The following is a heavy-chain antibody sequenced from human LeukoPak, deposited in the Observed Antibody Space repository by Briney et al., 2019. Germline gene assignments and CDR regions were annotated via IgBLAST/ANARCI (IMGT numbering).Heavy chain of an antibody. J-gene: IGHJ6*02. CDR2: IYYSGST. Sequence: SETLSLTCTVSGGSISSYYWSWIRQPPGKGLEWIGYIYYSGSTNYNPSLKSRVTISVDTSKNQFSLKLSSVTTADTAVYYCARTSSGSAYYYYGMDVWGQGTTVTVSS. CDR3: ARTSSGSAYYYYGMDV. V-gene: IGHV4-59*01. CDR1: GGSISSYY. D-gene: IGHD6-19*01.